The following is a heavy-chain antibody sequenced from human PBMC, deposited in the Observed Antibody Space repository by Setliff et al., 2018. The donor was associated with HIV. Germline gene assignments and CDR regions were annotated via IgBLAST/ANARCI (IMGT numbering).Heavy chain of an antibody. D-gene: IGHD3-22*01. CDR1: GASISSYY. J-gene: IGHJ3*02. CDR2: IHYTGNT. Sequence: SETLSLTCTVSGASISSYYWSWIRQPPGKGLEWIGFIHYTGNTNYNPSLKSRVTMSKDTSKNQLSLKLNSVTAADTAVYYCARHWNYDTGLDPFDIWGQGTMVTVS. V-gene: IGHV4-59*08. CDR3: ARHWNYDTGLDPFDI.